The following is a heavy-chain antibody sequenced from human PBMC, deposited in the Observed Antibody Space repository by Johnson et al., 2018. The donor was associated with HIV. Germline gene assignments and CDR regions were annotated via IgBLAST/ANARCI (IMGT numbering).Heavy chain of an antibody. D-gene: IGHD5-12*01. V-gene: IGHV3-43*01. J-gene: IGHJ3*02. Sequence: VQLVESGGGVVQPGKSLRLSCAASGFTFDDYTMHWVRQAPGKGLEWVSLISWDGGSTYYADSVKGRFTISRDNSKNSLYLQMNSLREEDTAVYYCARDKCGGCTDSGYDHFSAPDAFDIWGQGTMVTVSS. CDR2: ISWDGGST. CDR3: ARDKCGGCTDSGYDHFSAPDAFDI. CDR1: GFTFDDYT.